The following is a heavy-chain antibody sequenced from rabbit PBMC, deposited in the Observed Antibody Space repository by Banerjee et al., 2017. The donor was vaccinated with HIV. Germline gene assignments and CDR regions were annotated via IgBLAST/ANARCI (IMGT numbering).Heavy chain of an antibody. CDR2: IYTGGSIST. CDR3: ARGAAGSKLTRLDL. D-gene: IGHD4-2*01. Sequence: QQQLEESGGDLVKPEGSLTLTCKASGFDLSSYYYMCWVRQAPGKGLEWIACIYTGGSISTYYANWAKGRFTISKTSSTTVTLQMTSLTAADTATYFCARGAAGSKLTRLDLRGPGTLVTVS. J-gene: IGHJ3*01. V-gene: IGHV1S45*01. CDR1: GFDLSSYYY.